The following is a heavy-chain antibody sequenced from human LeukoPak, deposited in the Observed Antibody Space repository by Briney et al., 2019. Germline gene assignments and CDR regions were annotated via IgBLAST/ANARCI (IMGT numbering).Heavy chain of an antibody. CDR3: AIRNSSWYGVGDH. J-gene: IGHJ4*02. CDR1: GFSFSDYS. Sequence: GGSLRLSCAASGFSFSDYSMNWVRQAPGKGLEWVAFIRYDGTNKYSADSVKGRFTISRDNSKNTLYLQMNSLRAEDTAVYYCAIRNSSWYGVGDHWGQGTLVTVSS. CDR2: IRYDGTNK. V-gene: IGHV3-30*02. D-gene: IGHD6-13*01.